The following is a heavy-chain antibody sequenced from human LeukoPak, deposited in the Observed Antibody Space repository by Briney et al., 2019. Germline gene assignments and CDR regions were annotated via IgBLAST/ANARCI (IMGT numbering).Heavy chain of an antibody. CDR3: ASITMVRGVNGWFDP. V-gene: IGHV3-21*01. CDR2: ISSSSYI. J-gene: IGHJ5*02. CDR1: GFTFSSYS. Sequence: GGSLRLSCAASGFTFSSYSMNWVRQAPGKGLEWVSSISSSSYIYYADSVKGRFTISRDNAKNSLYLQMNSLRAEDTAVYYCASITMVRGVNGWFDPWGQGTLVPVSS. D-gene: IGHD3-10*01.